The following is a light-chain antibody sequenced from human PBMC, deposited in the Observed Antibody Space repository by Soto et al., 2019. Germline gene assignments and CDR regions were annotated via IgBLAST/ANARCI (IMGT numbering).Light chain of an antibody. V-gene: IGKV1-39*01. CDR1: QSISSY. CDR2: AAS. CDR3: QQSYSTSSIT. Sequence: DIQMTQSPSYLSASVGDGVTITCRSSQSISSYLNWYQQKPGKAPNLLIYAASTLQSGVPSRFSGSGSGTDFTLTISSLQPEDFATYYCQQSYSTSSITFGQGTRLEIK. J-gene: IGKJ5*01.